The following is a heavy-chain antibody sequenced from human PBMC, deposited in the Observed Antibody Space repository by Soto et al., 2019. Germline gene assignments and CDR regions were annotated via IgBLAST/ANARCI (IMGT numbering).Heavy chain of an antibody. CDR2: INAGSGDT. D-gene: IGHD2-8*01. J-gene: IGHJ6*02. CDR3: ARDRHVLTMMYAGYYYGMDV. CDR1: GYTFTDYA. Sequence: GASVKVSCKASGYTFTDYAMHWVRLAPGQRLEWMGWINAGSGDTKYSQNFQGRVTFTRDTSASTAYMDLTSLRPEDTAVYYCARDRHVLTMMYAGYYYGMDVWGQGTTVTVSS. V-gene: IGHV1-3*01.